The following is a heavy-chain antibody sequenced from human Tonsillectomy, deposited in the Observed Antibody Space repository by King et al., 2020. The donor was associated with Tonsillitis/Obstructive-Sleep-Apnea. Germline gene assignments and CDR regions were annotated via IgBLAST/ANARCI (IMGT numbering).Heavy chain of an antibody. J-gene: IGHJ3*02. Sequence: LQLQESGPGLLKPSETLSLTCTVSGGSVSSRSSYWGWIRQPPGKGLEWIGSSYYSGTTYYNPPLESRVTISVDTSKNQFSLILRYVTAADTAVYYCARHGYCTGGACYRGGFDIWGQGTMVTVSS. V-gene: IGHV4-39*01. CDR1: GGSVSSRSSY. D-gene: IGHD2-8*02. CDR3: ARHGYCTGGACYRGGFDI. CDR2: SYYSGTT.